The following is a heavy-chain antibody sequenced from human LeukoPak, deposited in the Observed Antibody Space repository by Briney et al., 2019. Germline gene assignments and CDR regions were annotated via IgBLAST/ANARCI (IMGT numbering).Heavy chain of an antibody. Sequence: PETLSLTCTVSGGSISSRTYYWGWIRQPPGKGLEWIGSSYYSGSTYYNPSLKSRVTISVDTSKNQFSLKLSSVTAADTAVYYCARGCRNYDFWSGYYCYMDVWGKGTTVTVSS. CDR1: GGSISSRTYY. D-gene: IGHD3-3*01. V-gene: IGHV4-39*01. J-gene: IGHJ6*03. CDR3: ARGCRNYDFWSGYYCYMDV. CDR2: SYYSGST.